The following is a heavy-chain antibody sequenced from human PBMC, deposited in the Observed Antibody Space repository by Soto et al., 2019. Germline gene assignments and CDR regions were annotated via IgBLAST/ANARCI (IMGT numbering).Heavy chain of an antibody. CDR2: IIPIFGTA. Sequence: SVKVSCKASGGTFSSYAISWVRQAPGQGLEWMGGIIPIFGTANYAQKFQGRVTITADESTSTAYMELSSLRSEDTAVYYCARGYCSSTSCYNYYYGMDVWGQGTTVTGSS. V-gene: IGHV1-69*13. CDR3: ARGYCSSTSCYNYYYGMDV. D-gene: IGHD2-2*02. CDR1: GGTFSSYA. J-gene: IGHJ6*02.